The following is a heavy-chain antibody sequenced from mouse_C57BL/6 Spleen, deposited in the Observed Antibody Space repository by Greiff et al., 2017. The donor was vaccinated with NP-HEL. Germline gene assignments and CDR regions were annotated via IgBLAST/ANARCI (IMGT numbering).Heavy chain of an antibody. CDR1: GYSITSGYY. D-gene: IGHD1-1*01. V-gene: IGHV3-6*01. CDR3: ARDHYYGSSSFDY. CDR2: ISYDGSN. J-gene: IGHJ2*01. Sequence: VQLQQSGPGLVKPSQSLSLTCSVTGYSITSGYYWNWIRQFPGNKLEWMGYISYDGSNNYNPSLKNRISITRDTSKNQFFLKLNSVTTEDTATYYCARDHYYGSSSFDYWGQGTTLTVSS.